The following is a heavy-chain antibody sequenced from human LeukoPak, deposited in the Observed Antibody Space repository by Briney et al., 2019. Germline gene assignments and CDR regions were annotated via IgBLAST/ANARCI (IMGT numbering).Heavy chain of an antibody. J-gene: IGHJ6*03. CDR3: ATSNKYYDFWSGFPRYYYYYMDV. CDR2: FDPEDGET. D-gene: IGHD3-3*01. Sequence: ASVKVSCKVSGYTLTELSMHWVRQAPGKGLEWMGGFDPEDGETIYAQKFQGRVNMTEDTSTDTAYMELSSLRSEDTAVYYCATSNKYYDFWSGFPRYYYYYMDVWGKGTTVTVSS. CDR1: GYTLTELS. V-gene: IGHV1-24*01.